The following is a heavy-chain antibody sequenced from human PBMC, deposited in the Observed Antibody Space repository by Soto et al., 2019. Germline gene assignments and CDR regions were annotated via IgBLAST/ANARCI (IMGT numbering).Heavy chain of an antibody. V-gene: IGHV1-46*01. CDR3: ARDLGNYYYDSSGYYPGPPGDAFDI. Sequence: ASVKVSCKASGYTFISYYMHWVRQAPGQGLEWMGIINPSANSTSYEQKFQGRVTMTRDTSTSTVYMELSSLRSEDTAVYYCARDLGNYYYDSSGYYPGPPGDAFDIWGQGTMVTVSS. J-gene: IGHJ3*02. CDR2: INPSANST. CDR1: GYTFISYY. D-gene: IGHD3-22*01.